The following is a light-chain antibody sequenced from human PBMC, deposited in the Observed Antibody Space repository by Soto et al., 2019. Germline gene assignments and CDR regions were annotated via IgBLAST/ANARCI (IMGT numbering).Light chain of an antibody. V-gene: IGLV2-14*01. CDR3: SSYTSGGTLYV. CDR2: ASS. Sequence: SALTQPASVSGSPGQSITISCTGTSSDVGGYNYVSWYQHHPGKAPRLMICASSNRPSGVSHRFSGSRSGNTASLTISGLQAEDEADYYCSSYTSGGTLYVFGTGTEVTVL. J-gene: IGLJ1*01. CDR1: SSDVGGYNY.